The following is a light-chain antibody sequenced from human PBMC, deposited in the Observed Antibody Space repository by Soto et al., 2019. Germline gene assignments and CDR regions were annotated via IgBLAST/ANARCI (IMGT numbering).Light chain of an antibody. Sequence: QSVLTQPASVSGSPGQSITISCTGTSSDVGGYNYVSWYQQHPGKAPKVMIYDVSNRPSGVSNRFSGSKSGNTASLTISGLQAEDEADYYCSSYTSSATVIIGGGTKVTVL. V-gene: IGLV2-14*01. J-gene: IGLJ2*01. CDR3: SSYTSSATVI. CDR1: SSDVGGYNY. CDR2: DVS.